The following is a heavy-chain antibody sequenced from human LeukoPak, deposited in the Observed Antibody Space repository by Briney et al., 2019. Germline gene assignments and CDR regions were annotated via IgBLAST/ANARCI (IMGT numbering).Heavy chain of an antibody. J-gene: IGHJ4*02. CDR2: FDPEDGET. CDR1: GYTLTELS. D-gene: IGHD3-9*01. CDR3: ATNPILTGYFYFDY. Sequence: ASVKVSCKVSGYTLTELSMHWVRQAPGKGLEWMGGFDPEDGETIYAQKFQGRVTMTEDTSTDTAYMELSSLRSEDTAVYYCATNPILTGYFYFDYWGQGTLVTVSS. V-gene: IGHV1-24*01.